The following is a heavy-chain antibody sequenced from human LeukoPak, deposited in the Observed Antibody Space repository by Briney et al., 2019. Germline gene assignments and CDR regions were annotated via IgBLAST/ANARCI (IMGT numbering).Heavy chain of an antibody. Sequence: SGPTLVNPTQTLTLTCTFSGFSLSTSGVGVGWIRQPPGKALEWLALIYWDDDKRYSPSLKSRLTITKDTSKNQVVLTMTNMDPVDTATYYCAHRLGSYYGSGGWFDPWGQGTLVTVSS. CDR3: AHRLGSYYGSGGWFDP. V-gene: IGHV2-5*02. D-gene: IGHD3-10*01. CDR2: IYWDDDK. CDR1: GFSLSTSGVG. J-gene: IGHJ5*02.